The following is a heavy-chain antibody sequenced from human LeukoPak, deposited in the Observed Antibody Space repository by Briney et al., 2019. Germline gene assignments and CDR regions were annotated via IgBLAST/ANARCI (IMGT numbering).Heavy chain of an antibody. J-gene: IGHJ4*02. Sequence: GGSLRLSCAASGFTFSDYGIHWVRQAPGKGLEWVAVIWSDGSNKYYADSVKGRFTISRDNPKKTLYLQTNSLRVEDTAVYYCVRASGSFDYWGQGTLVTVSS. V-gene: IGHV3-33*01. CDR1: GFTFSDYG. CDR3: VRASGSFDY. CDR2: IWSDGSNK. D-gene: IGHD3-10*01.